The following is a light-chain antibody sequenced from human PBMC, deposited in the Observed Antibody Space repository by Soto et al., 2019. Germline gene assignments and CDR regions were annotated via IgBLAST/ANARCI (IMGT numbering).Light chain of an antibody. CDR1: SSDVGGYKY. CDR2: EVS. CDR3: SSYTTDNTRV. V-gene: IGLV2-14*01. Sequence: QSALTQPASVSGSPGQSITISCTGTSSDVGGYKYVSWYQQHPGKAPKLMIYEVSNRPSGVSNRFSGSKSGNTASLTISGLQADDEADYYCSSYTTDNTRVFGGGTKLTVL. J-gene: IGLJ2*01.